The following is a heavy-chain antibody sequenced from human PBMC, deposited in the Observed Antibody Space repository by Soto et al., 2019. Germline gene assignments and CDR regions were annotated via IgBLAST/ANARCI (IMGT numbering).Heavy chain of an antibody. Sequence: QVQLVESGGGVVQPGRSLRLSCAASGFTFSSYGVHWVRQAPGKGLEWVASISYDGSNKYYADSVKGRFTISRDNSKNTLYLQMNSLRAEDTAVYYCAKDPSSGWNRNIDYWVQGTLVTVSS. CDR3: AKDPSSGWNRNIDY. V-gene: IGHV3-30*18. CDR1: GFTFSSYG. J-gene: IGHJ4*02. CDR2: ISYDGSNK. D-gene: IGHD6-19*01.